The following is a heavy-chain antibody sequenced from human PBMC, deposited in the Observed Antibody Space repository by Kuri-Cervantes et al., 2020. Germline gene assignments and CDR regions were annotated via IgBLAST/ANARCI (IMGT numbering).Heavy chain of an antibody. Sequence: LSLTCAASGFTFSDYYMSWIRQAPGKGLEWVSYISSSGSTIYYADSVKGRFTISRDNSKNTLYLQMNSLRAEDTAIYYCANTIAGSKYWGQGTLVTVSS. CDR3: ANTIAGSKY. V-gene: IGHV3-11*01. J-gene: IGHJ4*02. CDR1: GFTFSDYY. CDR2: ISSSGSTI. D-gene: IGHD2-15*01.